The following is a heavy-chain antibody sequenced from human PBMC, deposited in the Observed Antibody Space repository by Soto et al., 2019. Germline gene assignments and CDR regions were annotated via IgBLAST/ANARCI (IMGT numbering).Heavy chain of an antibody. D-gene: IGHD5-18*01. CDR3: AKGHSYRSDPLLEY. Sequence: QVQLVESGGGVVQPGRSLRLSCAASGFTFSSYAMHWVRQAPGKGLEWVAVISYDGSNKYYADSVKGRFTISRDNSKNTLYLQMNSLRAEDTAVYYCAKGHSYRSDPLLEYWGQGTLVTVSS. J-gene: IGHJ4*02. CDR1: GFTFSSYA. CDR2: ISYDGSNK. V-gene: IGHV3-30-3*01.